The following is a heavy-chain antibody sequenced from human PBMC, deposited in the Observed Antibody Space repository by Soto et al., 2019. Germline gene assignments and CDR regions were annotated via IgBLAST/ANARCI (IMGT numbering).Heavy chain of an antibody. CDR2: IYHSTGYP. J-gene: IGHJ4*02. CDR1: GGSINSHF. D-gene: IGHD6-19*01. CDR3: ARDDRAGWQFDY. Sequence: SETLSLTCTVSGGSINSHFWSWIRQPPGKGLEWVGDIYHSTGYPTYNPSLKSRVTISIDTSKNQFSLKLNSVTAADTAVYYCARDDRAGWQFDYWSQGTVVTVSS. V-gene: IGHV4-59*11.